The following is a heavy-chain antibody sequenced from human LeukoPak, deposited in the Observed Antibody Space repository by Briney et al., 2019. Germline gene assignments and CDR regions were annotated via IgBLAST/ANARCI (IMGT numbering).Heavy chain of an antibody. J-gene: IGHJ4*02. D-gene: IGHD3-3*01. CDR1: GLTFSGYD. CDR2: IWYDGSNK. CDR3: ARGHTYYDFWSGLQIDY. V-gene: IGHV3-33*08. Sequence: GGSLKLSCAASGLTFSGYDMHWVRQAPGKGPEWVAVIWYDGSNKYYADSVKGRFTISRDNSKNTLYLQMNSLRAEDTAVCYCARGHTYYDFWSGLQIDYWGQGTLVTVSS.